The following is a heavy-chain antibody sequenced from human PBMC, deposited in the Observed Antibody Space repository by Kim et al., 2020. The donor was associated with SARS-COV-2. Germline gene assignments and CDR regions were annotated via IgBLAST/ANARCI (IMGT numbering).Heavy chain of an antibody. J-gene: IGHJ4*02. D-gene: IGHD3-10*01. CDR2: ISWNSGSI. CDR3: AKMGGSGSRLPFDY. V-gene: IGHV3-9*01. Sequence: GGSLRLSCAASGFTFDDYAMHWVRQAPGKGLEWVSGISWNSGSIGYADSVKGRFTISRDNAKNSLYLQMNSLRAEDTALYYCAKMGGSGSRLPFDYWGQGTLVTVSS. CDR1: GFTFDDYA.